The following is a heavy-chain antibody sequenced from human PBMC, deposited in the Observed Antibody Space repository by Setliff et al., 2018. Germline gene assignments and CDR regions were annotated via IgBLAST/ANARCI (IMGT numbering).Heavy chain of an antibody. D-gene: IGHD3-3*01. CDR3: ARQAIFGSDAFDI. Sequence: SETLSLTCTVSGGSISSSSYYWGWIRQPPGKGLEWIGSIYYSGSTYYNPSLKSRVTISVDTSKNQFSLKLSSVTAADTAVYYCARQAIFGSDAFDIWGQGTMVTVSS. CDR2: IYYSGST. CDR1: GGSISSSSYY. V-gene: IGHV4-39*07. J-gene: IGHJ3*02.